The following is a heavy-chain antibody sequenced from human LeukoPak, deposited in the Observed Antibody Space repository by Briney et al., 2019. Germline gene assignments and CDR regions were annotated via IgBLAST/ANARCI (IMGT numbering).Heavy chain of an antibody. CDR2: IYYSGST. D-gene: IGHD6-13*01. J-gene: IGHJ3*02. Sequence: PSETLSLTCTVSGGSISSYYWSWIRQPPGKGLEWIGYIYYSGSTNYNPSLKSRVTISVDTSKNQFSLKLSSVTAADTAVYYCARVYSSGWYESDAFDIWGQGTMVTVSS. CDR3: ARVYSSGWYESDAFDI. V-gene: IGHV4-59*12. CDR1: GGSISSYY.